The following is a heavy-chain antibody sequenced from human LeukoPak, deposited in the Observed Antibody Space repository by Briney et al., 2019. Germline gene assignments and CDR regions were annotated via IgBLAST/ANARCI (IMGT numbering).Heavy chain of an antibody. V-gene: IGHV3-30*02. CDR3: ASPVDTAMVTVPY. Sequence: GGSLRLSCAASGFTFSSYGMHWVRQAPGKGLEWVAFIRYDGSNKYYADSVKGRFTISRDNSKNTLYLQMNSLRAEDTAVYYCASPVDTAMVTVPYWGQGTLVTVSS. CDR2: IRYDGSNK. J-gene: IGHJ4*02. CDR1: GFTFSSYG. D-gene: IGHD5-18*01.